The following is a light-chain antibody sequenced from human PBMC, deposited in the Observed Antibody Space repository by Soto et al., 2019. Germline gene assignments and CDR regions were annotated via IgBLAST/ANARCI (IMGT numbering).Light chain of an antibody. V-gene: IGLV2-14*01. CDR3: SSYARNSTYV. J-gene: IGLJ1*01. Sequence: QSALTQPAPVSGSPGQSITISCTGTSSDVGDYNYVSWYHQHPGKAPKLMISHVSNRSSGASNRVSGSKSGNTASLTISGRQAEGEADYYWSSYARNSTYVFGTGTKLTVL. CDR1: SSDVGDYNY. CDR2: HVS.